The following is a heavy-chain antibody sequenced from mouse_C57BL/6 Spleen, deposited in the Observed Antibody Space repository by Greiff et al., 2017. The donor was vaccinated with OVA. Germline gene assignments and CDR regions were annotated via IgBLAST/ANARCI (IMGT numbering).Heavy chain of an antibody. V-gene: IGHV1-53*01. Sequence: QVQLQQSGTELVKPGASVKLSCKASGYTFTSYWMHWVKQRPGQGLEWIGNINPSNGGTNYNEKFKSKATLTVDKSSSTAYMQLSSLTSEDSAVYYCARLITPYWYFDVWGTGTTVTVSS. CDR3: ARLITPYWYFDV. CDR1: GYTFTSYW. J-gene: IGHJ1*03. CDR2: INPSNGGT. D-gene: IGHD2-4*01.